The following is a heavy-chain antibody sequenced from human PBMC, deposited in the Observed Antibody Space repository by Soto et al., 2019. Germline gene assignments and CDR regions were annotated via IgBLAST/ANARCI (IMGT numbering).Heavy chain of an antibody. CDR3: ARVVPAAINWFDP. Sequence: QSQTLSLTCAVSSGSISSSNWWSWVRQPPGKGLEWIGEIYHSGSTNYNPSLKSRVTISLDKSKNQFSLRLSSVTAADTAVYYCARVVPAAINWFDPWGQGTLVTVSS. CDR2: IYHSGST. J-gene: IGHJ5*02. V-gene: IGHV4-4*02. CDR1: SGSISSSNW. D-gene: IGHD2-2*01.